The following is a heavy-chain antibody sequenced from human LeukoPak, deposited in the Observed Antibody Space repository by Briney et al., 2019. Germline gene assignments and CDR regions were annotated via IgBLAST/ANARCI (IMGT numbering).Heavy chain of an antibody. V-gene: IGHV1-46*01. CDR2: INPSGGST. Sequence: GASVKVSCKASGYTFTSYYMHWVRQAPGQGLEWMGIINPSGGSTSYAQKFQGRVTMTRDTSTSTVYMELSSLRSEDTAVYYCARDTYCSGGSCSNYWANWGQGTLVTVSS. CDR3: ARDTYCSGGSCSNYWAN. D-gene: IGHD2-15*01. J-gene: IGHJ4*02. CDR1: GYTFTSYY.